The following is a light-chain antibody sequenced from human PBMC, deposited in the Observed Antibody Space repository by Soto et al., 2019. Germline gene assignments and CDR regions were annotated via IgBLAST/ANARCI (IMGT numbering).Light chain of an antibody. CDR2: DVT. Sequence: QSALTQPASLSGSPGQSITISCTGTSSDVGGYKYVSWYQLHPGTAPKLVIYDVTNRPSGVSNRFSGSKSGNTASLTISGLQAEDEADYFCASYTRTTTLVFGGGTKVTVL. V-gene: IGLV2-14*01. CDR3: ASYTRTTTLV. J-gene: IGLJ2*01. CDR1: SSDVGGYKY.